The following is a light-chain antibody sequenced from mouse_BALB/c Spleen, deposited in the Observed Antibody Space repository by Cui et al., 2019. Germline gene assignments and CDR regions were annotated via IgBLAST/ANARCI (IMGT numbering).Light chain of an antibody. Sequence: IQMTQPPASLSVAVGETVTITCRASQNIDSNLAWYQQKQGKSPQLLIYAATNLADGVPSRFSGSGSGTKYSLKINSLQAEDFGSYYCQHFWGTPWTFGGGTKLEIK. CDR3: QHFWGTPWT. V-gene: IGKV12-46*01. CDR1: QNIDSN. J-gene: IGKJ1*01. CDR2: AAT.